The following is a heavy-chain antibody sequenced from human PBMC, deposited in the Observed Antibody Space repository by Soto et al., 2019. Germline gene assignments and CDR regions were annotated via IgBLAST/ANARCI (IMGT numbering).Heavy chain of an antibody. Sequence: EVQLLESGGGLVQPGGSLRLSCAASGFTFSSYAMSWVRQAPGKGLEWVSAISGSGGSTYYADSVKGRFTISRDNSKNTLYLQMNSLRAEYTAVYHCATYDFWSGYYRPHYYYGMDVWGQGTTVTVSS. J-gene: IGHJ6*02. V-gene: IGHV3-23*01. D-gene: IGHD3-3*01. CDR3: ATYDFWSGYYRPHYYYGMDV. CDR2: ISGSGGST. CDR1: GFTFSSYA.